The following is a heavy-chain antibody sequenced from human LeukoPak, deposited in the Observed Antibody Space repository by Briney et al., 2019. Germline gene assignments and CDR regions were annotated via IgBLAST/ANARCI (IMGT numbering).Heavy chain of an antibody. CDR3: ARAVLYYYDSSGYFDY. CDR1: GGSISSSSYY. J-gene: IGHJ4*02. D-gene: IGHD3-22*01. Sequence: SETLSLTCTVSGGSISSSSYYWGWIRQPPGKGLEWIGSIYYSGSTYYNPSLKSRVTISVDTSKNQFSLKLSSVTAADTAVYYCARAVLYYYDSSGYFDYWGQGTLVTVSS. CDR2: IYYSGST. V-gene: IGHV4-39*07.